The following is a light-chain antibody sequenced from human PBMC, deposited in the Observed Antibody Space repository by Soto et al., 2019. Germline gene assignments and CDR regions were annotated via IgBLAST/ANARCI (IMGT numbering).Light chain of an antibody. Sequence: EIVLTQSPGTVSFSPGERATLSCRASQSVGSRWLAWYQQKPGQAPRVLIYGGSNRATGIPDRFSGSGSGTDFTITISRLEPEDFAMYYCQQYYSSRTFGQGNNVE. J-gene: IGKJ1*01. CDR2: GGS. CDR1: QSVGSRW. V-gene: IGKV3-20*01. CDR3: QQYYSSRT.